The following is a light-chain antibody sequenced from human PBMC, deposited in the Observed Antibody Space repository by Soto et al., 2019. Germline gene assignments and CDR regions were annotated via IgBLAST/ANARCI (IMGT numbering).Light chain of an antibody. V-gene: IGKV1-8*01. CDR2: AAS. Sequence: AIRMTQSPSSFSASTGDRVTITCRASQGISSYLAWYQQKPGKAPKLLIYAASTLQSGVPSRFSGSGSGTDFTLTISCLQSEDFATYHCQQYYSYPWTFGQGTKVDIK. J-gene: IGKJ1*01. CDR1: QGISSY. CDR3: QQYYSYPWT.